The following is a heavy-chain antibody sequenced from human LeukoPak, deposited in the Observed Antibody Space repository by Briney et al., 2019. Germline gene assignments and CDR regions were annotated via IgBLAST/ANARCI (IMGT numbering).Heavy chain of an antibody. J-gene: IGHJ4*02. CDR1: GYTFTRYS. Sequence: GASVKVSCKASGYTFTRYSMHWVRQAPGQRLEWMGWINAGNGNAEYSQKFQGRVTITRDTSASTAYMELSSLRSEDTAVYYCARDDLWEARFDYWGQGTLVTVSS. CDR3: ARDDLWEARFDY. D-gene: IGHD1-26*01. CDR2: INAGNGNA. V-gene: IGHV1-3*01.